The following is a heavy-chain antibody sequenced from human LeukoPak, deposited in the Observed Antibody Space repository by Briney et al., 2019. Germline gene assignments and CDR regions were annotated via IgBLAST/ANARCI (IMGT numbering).Heavy chain of an antibody. CDR3: ARDWSGSRFINYYYYGMDV. D-gene: IGHD1-26*01. Sequence: QPGGSLRLSCAASGFTFSSYGMNWVRQAPGKGLEWVSYISSSSSTIYYADSVKGRFTISRDNAKNSMYLQMNSLRDEDTAVYYCARDWSGSRFINYYYYGMDVWGQGTTVTVSS. V-gene: IGHV3-48*02. J-gene: IGHJ6*02. CDR2: ISSSSSTI. CDR1: GFTFSSYG.